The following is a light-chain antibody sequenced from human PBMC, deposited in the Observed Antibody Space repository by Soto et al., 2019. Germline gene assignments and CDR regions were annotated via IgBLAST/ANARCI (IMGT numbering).Light chain of an antibody. CDR1: QGISSY. V-gene: IGKV1-9*01. CDR3: QQYGGSPRT. CDR2: AAS. Sequence: IQLTQSPSSLSASVGDRVTITCRASQGISSYLAWYQQKPGKAPNLLIYAASTLQSGVPSRFSGSGSGTDFTLTISSLQPEDFALYYCQQYGGSPRTFGQGTKVDIK. J-gene: IGKJ1*01.